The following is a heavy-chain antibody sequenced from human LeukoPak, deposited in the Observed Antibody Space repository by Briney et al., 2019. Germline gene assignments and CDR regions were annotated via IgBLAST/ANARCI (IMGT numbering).Heavy chain of an antibody. D-gene: IGHD4-11*01. CDR1: GFTFSSYA. CDR2: ISYDGGNK. V-gene: IGHV3-30-3*01. J-gene: IGHJ6*02. Sequence: GGSLRLSCAASGFTFSSYAMRWVRQGPGKGLEWVAVISYDGGNKYYADSVKGRFTISRDNSKNTLYLQMNSLRAEDTAVYYCARAPSGQYYYGMDVWGQGTTVTVSS. CDR3: ARAPSGQYYYGMDV.